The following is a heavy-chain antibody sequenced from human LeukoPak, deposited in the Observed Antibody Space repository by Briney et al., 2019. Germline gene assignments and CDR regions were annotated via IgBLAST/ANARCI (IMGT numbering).Heavy chain of an antibody. D-gene: IGHD3-22*01. Sequence: PGGSLRLSCAAAGFTFSSYAMSWFRQAPGKGLDWVSSITDNGYRTDYADSVRGRFTISRDNSRNTLYLQMNSLRAEDTAVYYCAKRSYDSRGFDPRGQGTLVTISS. J-gene: IGHJ5*02. CDR1: GFTFSSYA. V-gene: IGHV3-23*01. CDR3: AKRSYDSRGFDP. CDR2: ITDNGYRT.